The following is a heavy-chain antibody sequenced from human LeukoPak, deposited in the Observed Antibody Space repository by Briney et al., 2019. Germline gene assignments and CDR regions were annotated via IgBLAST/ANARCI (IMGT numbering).Heavy chain of an antibody. CDR2: INPNSGAT. J-gene: IGHJ4*02. D-gene: IGHD1-26*01. V-gene: IGHV1-2*02. CDR3: VRQFGGGYSFDY. CDR1: GYTFTGYF. Sequence: ASVKVSCKASGYTFTGYFMHWVRQAPGQGLEWMGWINPNSGATDYAQNFQGRVTMTRDTSIYTAYMELSRLRSDDTAVYYCVRQFGGGYSFDYWGQGTLVTVSS.